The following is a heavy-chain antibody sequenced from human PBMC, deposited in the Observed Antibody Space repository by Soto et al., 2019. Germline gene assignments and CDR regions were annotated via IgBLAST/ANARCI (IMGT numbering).Heavy chain of an antibody. CDR1: GFTFSSYA. D-gene: IGHD3-22*01. V-gene: IGHV3-30-3*01. J-gene: IGHJ4*02. Sequence: QVQLVESGGGVVQPGRSLRLSCAASGFTFSSYAMHWVRQAPGKGLEWVAVISYDGSNKYYADSVKGRFTISRDNSKNPLDLQMNSLRAEDTAVYYCARGQGYDTSDYWGQGTLVTVSS. CDR3: ARGQGYDTSDY. CDR2: ISYDGSNK.